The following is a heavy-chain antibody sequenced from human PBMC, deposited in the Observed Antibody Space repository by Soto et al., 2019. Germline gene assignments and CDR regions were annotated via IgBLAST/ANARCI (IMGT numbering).Heavy chain of an antibody. Sequence: SVKVSCKASGGTFSSYAISWVRQAPGQGLEWMGGIIPIFGTANYAQKFQGRVTITADESTSTAYMELSSLRSEDTAVYYCARFRGYSSRVDYYYGMDVWGQGTTLTVSS. CDR3: ARFRGYSSRVDYYYGMDV. CDR1: GGTFSSYA. CDR2: IIPIFGTA. V-gene: IGHV1-69*13. J-gene: IGHJ6*02. D-gene: IGHD5-18*01.